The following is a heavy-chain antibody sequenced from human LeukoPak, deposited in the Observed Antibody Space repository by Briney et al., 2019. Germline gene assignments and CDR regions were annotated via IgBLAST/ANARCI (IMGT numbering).Heavy chain of an antibody. Sequence: GGSLRLSRAASGFTLSGSALHWVRQSSGKGLEWVGRIRSKTYNYATAYAESVKGRFTISRDDSKNTAYLQMNSLKTEDTAVYYCNRLDTIITGPAWGQGTLVTVSS. CDR3: NRLDTIITGPA. J-gene: IGHJ5*02. CDR1: GFTLSGSA. CDR2: IRSKTYNYAT. V-gene: IGHV3-73*01. D-gene: IGHD3-16*01.